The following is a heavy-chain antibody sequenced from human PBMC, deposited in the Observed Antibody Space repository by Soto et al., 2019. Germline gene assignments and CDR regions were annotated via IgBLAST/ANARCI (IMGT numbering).Heavy chain of an antibody. CDR1: GGTFSSYA. CDR3: ARDPGGGFRYFDWLLSYYYYGMDV. D-gene: IGHD3-9*01. Sequence: ASVKVSCKASGGTFSSYAISWVRQAPGQGLEWMGGIIPIFGTANYAQKFQGRVTITADKSTSTAYMELSSLRSEDTAVYYCARDPGGGFRYFDWLLSYYYYGMDVWGQGTTVTVSS. V-gene: IGHV1-69*06. J-gene: IGHJ6*02. CDR2: IIPIFGTA.